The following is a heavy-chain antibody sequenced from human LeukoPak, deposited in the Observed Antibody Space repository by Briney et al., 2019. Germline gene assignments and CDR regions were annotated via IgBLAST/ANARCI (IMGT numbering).Heavy chain of an antibody. CDR1: GFTFDDYG. J-gene: IGHJ4*02. Sequence: GGSLRLSCAASGFTFDDYGMNWVRQAPGKGPEWVAGINWDGGSTGYADSVKGRFTISRDNAKNSLYLQMNSLRAEDTALYYCARSPLMTTYLVDFWGQGTLVTVSS. D-gene: IGHD4-11*01. CDR3: ARSPLMTTYLVDF. V-gene: IGHV3-20*04. CDR2: INWDGGST.